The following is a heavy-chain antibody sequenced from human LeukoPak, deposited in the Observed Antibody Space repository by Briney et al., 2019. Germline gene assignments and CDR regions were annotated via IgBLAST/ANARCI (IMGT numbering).Heavy chain of an antibody. CDR1: GYTFTSYG. D-gene: IGHD3-22*01. V-gene: IGHV1-18*01. Sequence: ASVKVSCKASGYTFTSYGISWVRQAPGQGLEWMGWISAYNGNTNYAQKLQGRVTMTTDTSTSTAYMELRSLRSDDTAVYYCARGGSSGYYYGFKAFDIWGQGTMVTVSS. J-gene: IGHJ3*02. CDR2: ISAYNGNT. CDR3: ARGGSSGYYYGFKAFDI.